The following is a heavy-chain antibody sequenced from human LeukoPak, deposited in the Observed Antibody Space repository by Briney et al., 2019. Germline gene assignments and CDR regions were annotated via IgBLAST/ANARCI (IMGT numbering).Heavy chain of an antibody. CDR1: GFTFSSYA. J-gene: IGHJ4*02. CDR2: TSGSGGST. CDR3: AKLGGATPYFDY. V-gene: IGHV3-23*01. D-gene: IGHD1-26*01. Sequence: GGSLRLSCAASGFTFSSYAMSWVRQAPGQGLEWVSATSGSGGSTYYADSVKGRFTISRDNSKNTLYLQMNSLRAEDTAVYYCAKLGGATPYFDYWGQGTLVTVSS.